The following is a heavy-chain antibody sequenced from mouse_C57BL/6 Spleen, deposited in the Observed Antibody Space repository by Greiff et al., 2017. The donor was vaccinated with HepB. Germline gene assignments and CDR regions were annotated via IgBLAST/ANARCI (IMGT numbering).Heavy chain of an antibody. CDR2: INPNNGGT. V-gene: IGHV1-22*01. Sequence: EVKLMESGPELVKPGASVKMSCKASGYTFTDYNMHWVKQSHGKSLEWIGYINPNNGGTSYNQKFKGKATLTVNKSSSTAYMELRSLTSEDSAVYYCAREEFYYVDYWGQGTTLTVSS. CDR1: GYTFTDYN. J-gene: IGHJ2*01. D-gene: IGHD2-1*01. CDR3: AREEFYYVDY.